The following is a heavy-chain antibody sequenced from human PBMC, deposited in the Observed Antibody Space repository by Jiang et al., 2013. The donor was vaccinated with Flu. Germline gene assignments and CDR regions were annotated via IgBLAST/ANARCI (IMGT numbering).Heavy chain of an antibody. J-gene: IGHJ4*02. D-gene: IGHD3-10*01. CDR2: IYYSGST. CDR3: ARDGEGDY. CDR1: GGSISSSSYY. V-gene: IGHV4-39*07. Sequence: PGLVKPSETLSLTCTVSGGSISSSSYYWGWIRQPPGKGLEWIGSIYYSGSTYYNPSLKSRVTISVDTSKNQFSLKLSSVTAADTAVYYCARDGEGDYWGQGTLVTVSS.